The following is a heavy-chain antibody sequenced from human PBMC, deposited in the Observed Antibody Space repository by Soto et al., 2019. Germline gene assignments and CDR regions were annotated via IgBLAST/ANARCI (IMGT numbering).Heavy chain of an antibody. V-gene: IGHV3-7*01. CDR3: ARDIPKGACSLDY. CDR1: GFIFSNYW. J-gene: IGHJ4*02. D-gene: IGHD1-26*01. Sequence: EVKLVESGGGLVQPGGSLRVSCAASGFIFSNYWMTWVRQAPGRGLEWVANISEDGSEKGYVDSVKGRFTIARDNTGNTLILQRNKLSAEVTAVYYCARDIPKGACSLDYWGQGTLVTVSS. CDR2: ISEDGSEK.